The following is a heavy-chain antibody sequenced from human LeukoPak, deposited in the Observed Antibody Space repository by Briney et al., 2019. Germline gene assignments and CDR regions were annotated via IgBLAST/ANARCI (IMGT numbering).Heavy chain of an antibody. CDR1: GFTFSSYA. J-gene: IGHJ4*02. V-gene: IGHV3-23*01. CDR3: ARKATRRGYFDY. CDR2: ISGSGGST. D-gene: IGHD1-26*01. Sequence: GGSLRLSCAASGFTFSSYAMSWVRQAPGKGLEWVSAISGSGGSTYYADSVKGRFTIPRDNSKNTLYLQMNSLRAEDTAVYYCARKATRRGYFDYWGQGTLVTVSS.